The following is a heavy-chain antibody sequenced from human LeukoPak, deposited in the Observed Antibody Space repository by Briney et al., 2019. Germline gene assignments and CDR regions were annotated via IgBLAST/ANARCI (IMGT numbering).Heavy chain of an antibody. CDR3: AAGRYSGSYYYYYYMDV. D-gene: IGHD1-26*01. J-gene: IGHJ6*03. CDR2: IVVGSGNT. V-gene: IGHV1-58*01. CDR1: GFTFTSSA. Sequence: SVKVSCKASGFTFTSSAVQWVRQARGQRLEWIGWIVVGSGNTNYAQKFQERVTITRDMSTSTAYMELSSLRSEDTAVYYCAAGRYSGSYYYYYYMDVWGKGTTVTVSS.